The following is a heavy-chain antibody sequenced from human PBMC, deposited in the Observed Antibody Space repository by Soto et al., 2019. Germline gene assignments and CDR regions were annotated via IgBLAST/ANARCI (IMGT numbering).Heavy chain of an antibody. J-gene: IGHJ6*02. D-gene: IGHD6-6*01. CDR3: ARDVEYSSSLDYYSYYDMDV. CDR1: GFTFSSYW. Sequence: PGGSLRLSCAASGFTFSSYWMSWVRQAPGKGLEWVANIKQDGSEKYYVDTVKGRFTISRDNAKNSLYLQMNSLRAEDTAVYYCARDVEYSSSLDYYSYYDMDVGGQGTRVTVSS. V-gene: IGHV3-7*05. CDR2: IKQDGSEK.